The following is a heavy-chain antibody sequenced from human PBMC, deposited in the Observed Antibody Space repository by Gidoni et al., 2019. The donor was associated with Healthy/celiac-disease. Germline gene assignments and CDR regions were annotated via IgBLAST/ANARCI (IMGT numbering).Heavy chain of an antibody. CDR2: IYPGDSDT. CDR3: ARLAVAGTSDWFDP. Sequence: EVQLVQSGAAVKKPGASRRISCRGSGYSFTSYWIGWVRQMPGKGLEWMGIIYPGDSDTRYSPSFQGQVTISADKSISTAYLQWSSLKASDTAMYYCARLAVAGTSDWFDPWGQGTLVTVSS. CDR1: GYSFTSYW. J-gene: IGHJ5*02. V-gene: IGHV5-51*01. D-gene: IGHD6-19*01.